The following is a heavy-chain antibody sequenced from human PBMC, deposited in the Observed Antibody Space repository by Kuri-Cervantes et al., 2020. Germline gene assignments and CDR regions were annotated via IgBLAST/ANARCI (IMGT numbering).Heavy chain of an antibody. V-gene: IGHV4-34*01. J-gene: IGHJ6*03. CDR3: ARVTRYYYYMDV. D-gene: IGHD2-15*01. Sequence: SETLSLTCAVYGGSFSGYYWSWIRQPPGEGLEWIGEINHSGSTNYNPSLKSRVTISVDTSKNQFSLKLSSVTAADTAVYYCARVTRYYYYMDVWGKGTTVTVSS. CDR1: GGSFSGYY. CDR2: INHSGST.